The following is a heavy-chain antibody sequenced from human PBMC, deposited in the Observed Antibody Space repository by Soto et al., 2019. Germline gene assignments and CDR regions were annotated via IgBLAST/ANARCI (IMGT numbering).Heavy chain of an antibody. D-gene: IGHD6-13*01. Sequence: GGSLRLSCAASGFTFDDYGMSWVRQAPGKGLEWVSGINWNGGSTGYADSVKGRFTISRDNAKNSLYLQMNGLRAEDTALYYCARGLAAAGIYYYYGMDVWGQGTTVTVSS. CDR1: GFTFDDYG. V-gene: IGHV3-20*04. CDR3: ARGLAAAGIYYYYGMDV. CDR2: INWNGGST. J-gene: IGHJ6*02.